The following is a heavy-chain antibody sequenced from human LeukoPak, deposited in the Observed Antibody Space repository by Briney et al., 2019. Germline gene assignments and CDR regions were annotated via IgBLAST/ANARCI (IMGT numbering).Heavy chain of an antibody. V-gene: IGHV4-34*01. CDR3: ARATKYYDSSGYYY. D-gene: IGHD3-22*01. CDR2: INHSGST. J-gene: IGHJ4*02. Sequence: PSETLSLTCAVYGGSFSGYYWSWIRQPPGKGLEWIGEINHSGSTNYNPSLKSRVTISVDTSKNQFSLKLSSVTAADTAVYHCARATKYYDSSGYYYWGQGTLVTVSS. CDR1: GGSFSGYY.